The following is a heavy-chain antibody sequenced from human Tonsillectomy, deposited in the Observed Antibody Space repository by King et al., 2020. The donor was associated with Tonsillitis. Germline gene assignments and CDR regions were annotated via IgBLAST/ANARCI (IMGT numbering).Heavy chain of an antibody. J-gene: IGHJ4*02. V-gene: IGHV3-13*01. D-gene: IGHD5-18*01. CDR3: ARGPVQTALVPLSPFDY. Sequence: VQLVESGGGLVQPGGSLRLSCAASGFTFSSYDMHWVRQATGKGLEWVSGIGPAGDTYYADSVMGRFTISRENAKNSLYLQMNSLRAGDTAVFYCARGPVQTALVPLSPFDYWGQGILVTVSS. CDR2: IGPAGDT. CDR1: GFTFSSYD.